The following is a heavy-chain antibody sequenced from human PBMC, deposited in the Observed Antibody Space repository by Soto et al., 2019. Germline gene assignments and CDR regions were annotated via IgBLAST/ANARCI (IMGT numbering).Heavy chain of an antibody. V-gene: IGHV2-5*01. CDR1: GFSLSTSGVG. J-gene: IGHJ3*02. Sequence: QITLKESGPTLVKPTQTLTLTCTFSGFSLSTSGVGVGWIRQPPGKALEWLALIYWNDDKRYSPSLKSRLTIPKAPSKIKVSLTRTNMDPVESATYYWAHMEKGGYSPLSQFGAFDIGGQGTMVTVSS. CDR2: IYWNDDK. CDR3: AHMEKGGYSPLSQFGAFDI. D-gene: IGHD3-22*01.